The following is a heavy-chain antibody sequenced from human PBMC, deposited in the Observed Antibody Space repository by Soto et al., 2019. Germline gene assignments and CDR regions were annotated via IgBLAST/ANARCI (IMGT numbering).Heavy chain of an antibody. Sequence: QVHLVQSGAEVKKPGASVKVSCKGSGYGFTTYGITWVRQAPGQGLEWMAWISAHKGNTNYAQKLQVRVTVTRDTSTSTAYMELRSLRSDDTAVYYCARGRYGDYWGQGALVTVSS. J-gene: IGHJ4*02. V-gene: IGHV1-18*01. D-gene: IGHD1-1*01. CDR3: ARGRYGDY. CDR2: ISAHKGNT. CDR1: GYGFTTYG.